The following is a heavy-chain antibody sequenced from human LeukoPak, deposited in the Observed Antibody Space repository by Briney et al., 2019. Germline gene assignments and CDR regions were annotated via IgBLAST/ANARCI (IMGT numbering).Heavy chain of an antibody. D-gene: IGHD6-19*01. CDR3: ARSPPRGAVAGPHWDC. Sequence: GESLKISCKGSGYSFTSYWIGWVRQMPGKGLEWMGIIYPGDSDTRYSPSFQGQVTISADKSISTAYLQWSSLKASDTAMYYCARSPPRGAVAGPHWDCWGQGTLVTVSS. CDR1: GYSFTSYW. J-gene: IGHJ4*02. CDR2: IYPGDSDT. V-gene: IGHV5-51*01.